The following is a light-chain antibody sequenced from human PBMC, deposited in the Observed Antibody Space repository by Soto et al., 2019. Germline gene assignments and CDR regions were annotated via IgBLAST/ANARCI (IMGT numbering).Light chain of an antibody. CDR2: GAS. Sequence: EIVLTQSPGTLSLSPGERATLSCRASQSVSSSYLAWYQQKPGQAPRLLIYGASSRATGIPDRFSGSGSGTGFTLTISRLEPEDFAVYYCQQYGSSTWTFGKGTKVEIK. CDR1: QSVSSSY. CDR3: QQYGSSTWT. J-gene: IGKJ1*01. V-gene: IGKV3-20*01.